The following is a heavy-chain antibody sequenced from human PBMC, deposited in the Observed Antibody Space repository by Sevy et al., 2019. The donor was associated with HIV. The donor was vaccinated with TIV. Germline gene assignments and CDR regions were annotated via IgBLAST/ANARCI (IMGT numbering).Heavy chain of an antibody. V-gene: IGHV1-18*01. CDR1: GYTFTSYG. CDR3: ARVVGLATPGGYYDRPDP. Sequence: ASVKVSCKASGYTFTSYGISWVRQAPGQGLEWMGWISAYNGNTNYAQKLQGRVTMTTDTSTSTAYMELRSLRSDDTAVYYCARVVGLATPGGYYDRPDPWGQGTLVTVSS. J-gene: IGHJ5*02. D-gene: IGHD3-22*01. CDR2: ISAYNGNT.